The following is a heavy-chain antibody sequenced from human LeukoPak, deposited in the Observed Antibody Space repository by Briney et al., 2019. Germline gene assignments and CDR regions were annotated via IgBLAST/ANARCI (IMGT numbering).Heavy chain of an antibody. D-gene: IGHD1-26*01. CDR3: ATTAGYSGSYYFDY. CDR2: FDPEDGET. CDR1: GYTLTELS. Sequence: ASVKLSCKVSGYTLTELSMHWMRQAPGKGLEWMGGFDPEDGETIYAQKFQGRVTMTEDTSTDTAYMELSSLRSEDTAVYYCATTAGYSGSYYFDYWGQGTLVTVSS. J-gene: IGHJ4*02. V-gene: IGHV1-24*01.